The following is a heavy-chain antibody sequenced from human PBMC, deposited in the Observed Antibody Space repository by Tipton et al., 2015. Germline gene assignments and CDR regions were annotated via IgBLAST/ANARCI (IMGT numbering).Heavy chain of an antibody. CDR2: IYYSGST. V-gene: IGHV4-30-4*01. CDR3: ARRKVPIGFDY. CDR1: GGSISSGDYY. D-gene: IGHD2/OR15-2a*01. Sequence: TLSLTCTVSGGSISSGDYYWSWIRQPPGKGLEWIGYIYYSGSTYYNPSLKSRVTISVDTSKNQFSLKLSSVTAADTALYYCARRKVPIGFDYWGQGTLVTVSS. J-gene: IGHJ4*02.